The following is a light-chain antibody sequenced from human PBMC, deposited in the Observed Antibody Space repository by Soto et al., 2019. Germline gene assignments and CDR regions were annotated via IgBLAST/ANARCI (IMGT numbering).Light chain of an antibody. CDR2: DAS. Sequence: DSQMTQSPATLSASVGDRFTITCLAIQSVRSWLAWYQQKPGTAPKLLIFDASRLESGVPSRFSGSASGTEFTLTISSLQPDDFATYYCQQYDNYPLTFGGGTKVDIK. V-gene: IGKV1-5*01. J-gene: IGKJ4*01. CDR3: QQYDNYPLT. CDR1: QSVRSW.